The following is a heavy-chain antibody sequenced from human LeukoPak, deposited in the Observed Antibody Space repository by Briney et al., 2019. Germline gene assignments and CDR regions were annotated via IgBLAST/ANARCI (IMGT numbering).Heavy chain of an antibody. D-gene: IGHD3-3*01. CDR2: IYYSGST. CDR3: AREKDDFRNAFDI. Sequence: SGTLSLTCTVSGGSISSYYWSWIRQPPGKGLEWIGYIYYSGSTNYNPSLKSRVTISVDTSKNQFSLKLSSVTAADTAVYYCAREKDDFRNAFDIWGQGTMVTVSS. V-gene: IGHV4-59*12. CDR1: GGSISSYY. J-gene: IGHJ3*02.